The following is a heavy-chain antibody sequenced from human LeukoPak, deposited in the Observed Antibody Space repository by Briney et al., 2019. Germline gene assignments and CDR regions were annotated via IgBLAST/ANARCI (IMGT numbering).Heavy chain of an antibody. V-gene: IGHV3-30*04. CDR1: GFTFSSYA. D-gene: IGHD4-23*01. CDR3: ARDKFPVGNSVNYFDS. CDR2: ISYDGSNK. J-gene: IGHJ4*01. Sequence: PGRSLRLSCAASGFTFSSYAMHWVRQAPGKGLEWVAVISYDGSNKYYADSVKGRFTISRDNSKNTLYLQMNSLRAEDTSVYYYARDKFPVGNSVNYFDSWGHGTLGTVSS.